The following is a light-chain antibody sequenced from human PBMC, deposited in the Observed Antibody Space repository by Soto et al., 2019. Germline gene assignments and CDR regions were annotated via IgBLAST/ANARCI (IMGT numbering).Light chain of an antibody. J-gene: IGKJ1*01. CDR1: QTISTY. CDR3: QQYGSSGT. CDR2: DAS. Sequence: DFQMTQSPSTLSASVGDRVTITCRASQTISTYLNWYQQKPGKAPRLLIYDASSLLSGVPSRFSGSGSGTDFTLKISSVEAEDFAVYYCQQYGSSGTFGQGAKVDIK. V-gene: IGKV1-39*01.